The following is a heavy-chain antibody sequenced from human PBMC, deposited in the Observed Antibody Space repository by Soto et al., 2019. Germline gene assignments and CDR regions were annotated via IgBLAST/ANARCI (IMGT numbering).Heavy chain of an antibody. CDR1: EFAFSSYW. D-gene: IGHD2-8*02. CDR2: IRKDGSQR. J-gene: IGHJ3*02. Sequence: EVQLVESGGGLVQPGGSLTLSCAASEFAFSSYWMTWVRQAPGKGLEWVANIRKDGSQRSYLDSVRGRFTISRDNSKNSLYLQMNSLRAEDTALYFCARDVSPGSSGLYCGAFDMWGQGTMVTVSS. V-gene: IGHV3-7*05. CDR3: ARDVSPGSSGLYCGAFDM.